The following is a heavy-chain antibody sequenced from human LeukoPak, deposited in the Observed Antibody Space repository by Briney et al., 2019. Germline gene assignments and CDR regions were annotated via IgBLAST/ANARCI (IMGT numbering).Heavy chain of an antibody. Sequence: GGSLRLSCAASGFTFSSYWMSWVRQAPGKGLEWVANIKQDGSEKYYVASVKGRFTISRDNAKNSLYLQMNSLRAEDTAVYYCARRDGYNRAGTWFDPWGQGTLVTVSS. CDR2: IKQDGSEK. J-gene: IGHJ5*02. CDR1: GFTFSSYW. V-gene: IGHV3-7*01. CDR3: ARRDGYNRAGTWFDP. D-gene: IGHD5-24*01.